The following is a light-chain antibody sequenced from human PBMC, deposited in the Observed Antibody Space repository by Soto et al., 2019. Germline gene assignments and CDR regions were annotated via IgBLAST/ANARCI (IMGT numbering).Light chain of an antibody. J-gene: IGLJ1*01. CDR1: SSDVGGYNY. V-gene: IGLV2-11*01. CDR3: CSYAGSLYV. CDR2: DVS. Sequence: QSALTQPRSVSGSPGQSVTISCTGTSSDVGGYNYVSWYQQHPGKAPKLMIYDVSKRPSGVPDRFSGSKSGNTASLTISGLQAEDEADYYFCSYAGSLYVFGTGTQLTVL.